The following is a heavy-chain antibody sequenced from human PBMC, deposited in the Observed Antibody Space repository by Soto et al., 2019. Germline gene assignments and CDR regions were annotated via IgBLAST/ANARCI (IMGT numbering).Heavy chain of an antibody. V-gene: IGHV3-48*01. CDR2: ISSSSSTI. D-gene: IGHD2-15*01. J-gene: IGHJ5*02. CDR1: GFTFSSYS. CDR3: ARDRGYCSGGSCYSPGTNWFDP. Sequence: GGSLRLSCAASGFTFSSYSMNWVRQAPGKGLEWVSYISSSSSTIYYADSVKGRFTISRDNAKNSLYLQMNSLRAEDTAVYYCARDRGYCSGGSCYSPGTNWFDPWGQGTLVTVSS.